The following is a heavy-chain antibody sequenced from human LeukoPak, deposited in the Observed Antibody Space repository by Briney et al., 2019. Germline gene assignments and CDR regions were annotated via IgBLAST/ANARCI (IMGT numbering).Heavy chain of an antibody. V-gene: IGHV3-15*01. CDR2: IKSKTDGGTT. CDR1: GFTFSNAW. D-gene: IGHD5-12*01. Sequence: RSGGSLRLSCAASGFTFSNAWMSWVRQAPGKGLEWVGRIKSKTDGGTTDYAAPVKGRFTISRDDSKNTLYLQMNSLKTEDTAVYYCTSNGYSGYDPFDYWGQGTLVTVSS. CDR3: TSNGYSGYDPFDY. J-gene: IGHJ4*02.